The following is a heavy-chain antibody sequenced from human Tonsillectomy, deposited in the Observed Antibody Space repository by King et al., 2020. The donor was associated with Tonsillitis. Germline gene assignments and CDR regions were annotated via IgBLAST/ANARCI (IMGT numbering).Heavy chain of an antibody. Sequence: VQLVESGAEVKKPGASVRVSYKASVYTFTCYYMHWVRQAPGQGLEWMGCINPSSGDKNCAPKFQCRVTMTSDTSSSTAYMELSRLRSDDTAMYYCARVISAMVTGIDFWGQGTLVTVSS. D-gene: IGHD5-18*01. CDR1: VYTFTCYY. V-gene: IGHV1-2*07. CDR3: ARVISAMVTGIDF. J-gene: IGHJ4*02. CDR2: INPSSGDK.